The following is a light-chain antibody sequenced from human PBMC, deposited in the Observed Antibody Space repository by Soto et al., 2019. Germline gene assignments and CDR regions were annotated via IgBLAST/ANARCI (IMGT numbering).Light chain of an antibody. CDR3: SSYTSSSTTHV. V-gene: IGLV2-14*01. J-gene: IGLJ1*01. CDR1: SSDVGGYNY. CDR2: EVS. Sequence: QSVLTQPASVYGSPGQSITISCTGTSSDVGGYNYVSWYQQHPGKAPKLMIYEVSNRPSGVSNRFSGYKSGNTASLTISGLKAEDEADYYCSSYTSSSTTHVFGKGTKVTVL.